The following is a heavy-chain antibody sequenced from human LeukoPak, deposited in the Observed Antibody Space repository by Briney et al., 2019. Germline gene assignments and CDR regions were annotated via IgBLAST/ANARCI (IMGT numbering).Heavy chain of an antibody. CDR2: IYTSGST. Sequence: SETLSLTCTVSSGSISYYYWSWIRQPAGKGLEWIGRIYTSGSTNYNPSLKSRVTMSVDKSKNQFSLRLNSVTAADTAVYYCARVDGIAVTGGWHFDLWGRGNLVTVSS. J-gene: IGHJ2*01. CDR3: ARVDGIAVTGGWHFDL. D-gene: IGHD6-19*01. V-gene: IGHV4-4*07. CDR1: SGSISYYY.